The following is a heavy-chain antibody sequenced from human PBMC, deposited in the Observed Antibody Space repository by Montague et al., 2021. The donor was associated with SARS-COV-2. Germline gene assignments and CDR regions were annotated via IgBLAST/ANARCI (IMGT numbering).Heavy chain of an antibody. CDR1: GFTFSSYG. D-gene: IGHD3-16*02. V-gene: IGHV3-30*18. Sequence: SLRLSCAASGFTFSSYGMHWVRQAPGKGLEWVAVISYDGSNKYYADSVKGRFTISRDNSKNTLYLQMNSLRAEDTAVYYCAKDLYDYVWGSYRSTGACSDYWGQGTLVTVSS. J-gene: IGHJ4*02. CDR2: ISYDGSNK. CDR3: AKDLYDYVWGSYRSTGACSDY.